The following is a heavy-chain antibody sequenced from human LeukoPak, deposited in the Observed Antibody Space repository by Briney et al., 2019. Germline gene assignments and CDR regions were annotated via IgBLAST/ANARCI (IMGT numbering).Heavy chain of an antibody. V-gene: IGHV3-9*01. D-gene: IGHD5-18*01. CDR2: ISWNSGSI. Sequence: SLRLSCAASGFTFDDYAMHWVRQAPRKGLEWVSGISWNSGSIGYADSVKGRFTISRDNAKNSLYLQMNSLRAEDTALYYCAKGSHVDTAMVPFDYWGQGTLVTVSS. J-gene: IGHJ4*02. CDR3: AKGSHVDTAMVPFDY. CDR1: GFTFDDYA.